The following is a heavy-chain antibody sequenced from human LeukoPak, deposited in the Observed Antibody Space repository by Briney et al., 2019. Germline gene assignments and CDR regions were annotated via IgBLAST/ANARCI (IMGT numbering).Heavy chain of an antibody. D-gene: IGHD3-10*01. V-gene: IGHV3-30*18. CDR1: GFTFSSYG. Sequence: GGSLRLSCAASGFTFSSYGMHWVRQAPGKGLEWVAVISYDGSNKYYADSVKGRFTISRDNSKNTLYLQMNGLRAEDTAVYYCAKGGMVRGVRDWFDPWGQGTLVTVSS. CDR2: ISYDGSNK. J-gene: IGHJ5*02. CDR3: AKGGMVRGVRDWFDP.